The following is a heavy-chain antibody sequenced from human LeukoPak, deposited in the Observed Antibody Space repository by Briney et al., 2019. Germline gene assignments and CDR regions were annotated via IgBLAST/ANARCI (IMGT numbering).Heavy chain of an antibody. V-gene: IGHV3-21*06. CDR3: ARVSTAVSLAIDY. J-gene: IGHJ4*02. Sequence: GSLRLSCAASGFTFSNYNMNWVPQGPGKGLELVSVISSSSRYMYYADSVKGRFTISRDNAKNSLYLQMNSLRAEDTAVYYCARVSTAVSLAIDYWGQGTLVTVST. D-gene: IGHD6-13*01. CDR2: ISSSSRYM. CDR1: GFTFSNYN.